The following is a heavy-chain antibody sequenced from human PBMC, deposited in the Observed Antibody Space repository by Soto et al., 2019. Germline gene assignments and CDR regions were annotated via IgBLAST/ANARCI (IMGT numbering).Heavy chain of an antibody. J-gene: IGHJ5*02. CDR1: GFTFSNDW. D-gene: IGHD6-19*01. Sequence: EVQLVESGGGLVKPGGSLRLSCAASGFTFSNDWMNWVRQTPGKGLEWVGRIKSKTDGGTTDYAAPVTGRFTISRDDSKDTLFLQMNSLKSEDTAVYYCTTTRYYNGWYTFDPWGQGTLVTVSS. V-gene: IGHV3-15*07. CDR2: IKSKTDGGTT. CDR3: TTTRYYNGWYTFDP.